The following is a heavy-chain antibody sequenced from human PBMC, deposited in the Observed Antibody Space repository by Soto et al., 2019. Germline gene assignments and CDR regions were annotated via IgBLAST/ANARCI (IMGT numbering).Heavy chain of an antibody. CDR1: GGSISSSTYY. CDR3: TMVRGVRLGRWFDP. J-gene: IGHJ5*02. Sequence: SETLSLTCTVSGGSISSSTYYWGWMRQPPGKGLEWIGYIYYSGSTYYNPSLKSRVTISVDTSKNQFSLKLSSVTAADTAVYYCTMVRGVRLGRWFDPWGQATLVTVSS. V-gene: IGHV4-31*06. D-gene: IGHD3-10*01. CDR2: IYYSGST.